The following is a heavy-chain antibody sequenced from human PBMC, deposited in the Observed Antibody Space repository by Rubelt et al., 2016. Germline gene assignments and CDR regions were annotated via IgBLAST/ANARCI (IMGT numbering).Heavy chain of an antibody. Sequence: QVQLQQWGAGLLKPSETLSLTCAVYGGTFSGYLWSWIRQPPGKGLEWIGEINHSGSTNYNPSLKSRVTISVDTSKNQFSLKLSSVTAADTAVYYCARVGEWSRGHDVFDIWGQGTMVTVSS. V-gene: IGHV4-34*01. CDR1: GGTFSGYL. J-gene: IGHJ3*02. CDR2: INHSGST. CDR3: ARVGEWSRGHDVFDI. D-gene: IGHD3-16*01.